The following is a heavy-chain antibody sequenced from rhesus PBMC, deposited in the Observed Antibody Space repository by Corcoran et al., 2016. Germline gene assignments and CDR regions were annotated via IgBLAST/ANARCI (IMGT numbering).Heavy chain of an antibody. CDR2: INSGGSVT. CDR3: TIGPGPDF. V-gene: IGHV3S42*01. CDR1: GCTFSTYW. D-gene: IGHD6-13*01. Sequence: EVQLVESGGGVAKPGGSLRLSCAASGCTFSTYWLNWVLQTPGRGLEWISSINSGGSVTYYAASVKGRFTISRDNSKNTLSLQMNSLKSEDTAVYYCTIGPGPDFWGQGVLVTVSS. J-gene: IGHJ4*01.